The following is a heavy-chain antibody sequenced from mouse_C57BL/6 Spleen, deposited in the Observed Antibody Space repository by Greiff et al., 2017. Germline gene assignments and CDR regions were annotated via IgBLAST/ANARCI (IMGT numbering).Heavy chain of an antibody. CDR2: IDPSDSYT. CDR3: ASADTSWYFDV. D-gene: IGHD2-12*01. CDR1: GYTFTSYW. J-gene: IGHJ1*03. V-gene: IGHV1-59*01. Sequence: VQLQQPGAELVRPGTSVKLSCKASGYTFTSYWMHWVKQRPGQGLEWIGVIDPSDSYTNYNQKFKGKATLTVDTSSSTAYMQLSSLTSEDSAVYYRASADTSWYFDVWGTGTTVTVSS.